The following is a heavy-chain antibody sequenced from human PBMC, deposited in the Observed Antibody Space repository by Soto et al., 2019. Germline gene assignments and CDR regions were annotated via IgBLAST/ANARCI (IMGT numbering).Heavy chain of an antibody. J-gene: IGHJ5*02. CDR1: EGYSIGRGYC. Sequence: CTVAEGYSIGRGYCRSMKKQHPGKGLEWIGYIYYSGSTYYNPSLKSRVTISVDTSKNQFSLKLSSVTAADTAVYYCARSPRQSGPSDWFAPWGQGTLVTVSS. CDR3: ARSPRQSGPSDWFAP. CDR2: IYYSGST. V-gene: IGHV4-31*03. D-gene: IGHD2-15*01.